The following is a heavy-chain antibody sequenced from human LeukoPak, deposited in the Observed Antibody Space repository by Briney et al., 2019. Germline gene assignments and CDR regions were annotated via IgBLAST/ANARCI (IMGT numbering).Heavy chain of an antibody. J-gene: IGHJ4*02. CDR3: AAGHPVYFNF. Sequence: KPSETLSLTCTVSGASISSYYWSWLRQPPGQGLEWIGYIYYTGTTNYNPSLRSRVTISLDTSKNQFSLRLTSVTAADAAIYYCAAGHPVYFNFWGQGTLVTVSS. V-gene: IGHV4-59*08. CDR1: GASISSYY. CDR2: IYYTGTT.